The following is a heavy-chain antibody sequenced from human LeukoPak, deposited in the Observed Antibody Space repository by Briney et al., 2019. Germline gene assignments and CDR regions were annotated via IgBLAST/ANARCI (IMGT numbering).Heavy chain of an antibody. CDR2: ISGSGGST. CDR3: ARASLVGAYFDY. CDR1: GLTFSSYA. J-gene: IGHJ4*02. D-gene: IGHD1-26*01. Sequence: PGGSLRLSCAASGLTFSSYAMSWVRQAPGKGLEWVSAISGSGGSTYYADSVKGRFTISRDNSKNTLYLQMNSLRAEDTAVYYCARASLVGAYFDYWGQGTLVTVSS. V-gene: IGHV3-23*01.